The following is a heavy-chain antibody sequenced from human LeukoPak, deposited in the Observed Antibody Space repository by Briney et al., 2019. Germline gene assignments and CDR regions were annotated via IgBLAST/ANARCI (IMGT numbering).Heavy chain of an antibody. CDR3: TREGRDYYGSGEDYYYYYYMDV. V-gene: IGHV3-15*01. CDR2: IKSKTDGGTT. CDR1: GFTFSNAW. Sequence: KPGGSLRLSCAASGFTFSNAWMSWVRQAPGKGLEWVGRIKSKTDGGTTDYAAPVKGRFTISRDDSKNTAYLQMNSLKTEDTAVYYCTREGRDYYGSGEDYYYYYYMDVWGKGTTVTVSS. J-gene: IGHJ6*03. D-gene: IGHD3-10*01.